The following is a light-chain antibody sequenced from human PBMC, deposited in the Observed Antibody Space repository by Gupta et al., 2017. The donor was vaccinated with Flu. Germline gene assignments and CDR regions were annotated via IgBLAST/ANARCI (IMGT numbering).Light chain of an antibody. Sequence: SALTQPASLSGSPEQSLTISCTGPSGDLWSYKLVSWYQQHPGKAPKLMIYAGTKRPSGVSDRFSCSKSDNMASLTISGLQAEDGADYYCCSYACHISRYVFGTGTKVTVL. CDR2: AGT. CDR3: CSYACHISRYV. V-gene: IGLV2-23*01. J-gene: IGLJ1*01. CDR1: SGDLWSYKL.